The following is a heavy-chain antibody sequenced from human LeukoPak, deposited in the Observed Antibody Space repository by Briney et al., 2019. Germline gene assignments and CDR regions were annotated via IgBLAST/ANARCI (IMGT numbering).Heavy chain of an antibody. V-gene: IGHV5-51*01. CDR2: IYPGDSDT. D-gene: IGHD3-9*01. CDR1: GYSFTSYW. CDR3: ARQYDILTGYPITTFDY. J-gene: IGHJ4*02. Sequence: GESLKISCKASGYSFTSYWIGWVRQLPGKGLEWMGIIYPGDSDTRYSPSFQGQVTISADKSISTAYLQWSSLKASDTAMYYCARQYDILTGYPITTFDYWGQGTLVTVSS.